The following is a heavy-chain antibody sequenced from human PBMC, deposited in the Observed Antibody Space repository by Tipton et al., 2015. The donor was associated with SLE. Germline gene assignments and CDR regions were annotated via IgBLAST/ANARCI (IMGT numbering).Heavy chain of an antibody. CDR3: ARDREVTRLFDY. CDR2: IYYSGST. J-gene: IGHJ4*02. CDR1: GGSISSHY. D-gene: IGHD2-21*02. Sequence: LRLSCTVSGGSISSHYWSWIRQPPGKGLEWIGYIYYSGSTNYNPSLKSRVTISVDTSKNQFSLKLSSVTAADTAVYYCARDREVTRLFDYWGQGTLVTVSS. V-gene: IGHV4-59*11.